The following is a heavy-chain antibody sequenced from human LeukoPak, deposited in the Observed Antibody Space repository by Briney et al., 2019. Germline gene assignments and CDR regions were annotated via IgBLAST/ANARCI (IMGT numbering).Heavy chain of an antibody. CDR2: MNPNSGNT. CDR3: ARGVYSSSWYPRH. Sequence: GASVKDSCKASGYTFTSYDINWVRQATGQGPEWMGWMNPNSGNTGYAQKFQGRVTMTRNTSISTAYMELSSLRSEDTAVYYCARGVYSSSWYPRHWGQGTLVTVSS. CDR1: GYTFTSYD. J-gene: IGHJ1*01. V-gene: IGHV1-8*01. D-gene: IGHD6-13*01.